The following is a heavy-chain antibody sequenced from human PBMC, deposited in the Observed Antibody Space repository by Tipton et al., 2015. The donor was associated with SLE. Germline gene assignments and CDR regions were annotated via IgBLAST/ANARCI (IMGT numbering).Heavy chain of an antibody. D-gene: IGHD4-17*01. Sequence: VQLVQSGAEVKKPGESLKISCKGSGYNFPNYWIGWVRQMPGKGLEWMGIIYPGDSDTRYNPSFQGQVTISADKSITTAYLQWSSLKASDTAMYYCARRSSTMTNLENWGQGILVTVSS. V-gene: IGHV5-51*01. CDR2: IYPGDSDT. CDR3: ARRSSTMTNLEN. J-gene: IGHJ4*02. CDR1: GYNFPNYW.